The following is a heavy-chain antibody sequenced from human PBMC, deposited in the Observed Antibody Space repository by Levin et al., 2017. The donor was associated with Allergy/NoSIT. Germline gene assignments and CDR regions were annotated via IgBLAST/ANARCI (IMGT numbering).Heavy chain of an antibody. V-gene: IGHV3-33*01. CDR3: ARDRGSGSYLDY. Sequence: GESLKISCAASGFTFSSYGMHWVRQAPGKGLEWVAVIWYDGSNKYYADSVKGRFTISRDNSKNTLYLQMNSLRAEDTAVYYCARDRGSGSYLDYWGQGTLVTVSS. D-gene: IGHD3-10*01. CDR1: GFTFSSYG. CDR2: IWYDGSNK. J-gene: IGHJ4*02.